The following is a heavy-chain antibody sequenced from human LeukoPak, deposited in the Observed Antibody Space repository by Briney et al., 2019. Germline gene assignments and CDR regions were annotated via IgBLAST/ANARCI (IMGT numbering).Heavy chain of an antibody. CDR2: IHRDGST. J-gene: IGHJ5*02. V-gene: IGHV3-66*01. D-gene: IGHD5-12*01. CDR1: GITARITY. CDR3: ARDGYSAYHSVS. Sequence: GGSLRLSRVASGITARITYICWVRPAPGQGLEWVSSIHRDGSTFYADSVKGRFTISRDNSKNTLYLQMNSLRAEDTAVYYCARDGYSAYHSVSWGQGTLVTVSS.